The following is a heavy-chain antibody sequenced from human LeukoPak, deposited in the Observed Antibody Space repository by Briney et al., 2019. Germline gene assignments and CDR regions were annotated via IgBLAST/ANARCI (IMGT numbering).Heavy chain of an antibody. CDR3: ALSRDGYNFEEGAFDY. V-gene: IGHV4-30-2*05. CDR2: IYYSGST. J-gene: IGHJ4*02. D-gene: IGHD5-12*01. CDR1: GGFISSGGYS. Sequence: SETLSLTCAVSGGFISSGGYSWSWIRQPPGKGLEWIGYIYYSGSTYYNPSLKSRVTISVDTSKNQFSLKLSSVTAADTAVYYCALSRDGYNFEEGAFDYWGQGTLVTVSS.